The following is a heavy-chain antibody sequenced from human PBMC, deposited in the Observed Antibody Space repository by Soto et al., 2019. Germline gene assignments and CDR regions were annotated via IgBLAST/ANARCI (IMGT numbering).Heavy chain of an antibody. CDR3: ATYDSSGKFDF. J-gene: IGHJ4*02. CDR2: LYYSGTT. V-gene: IGHV4-59*01. CDR1: GSSFSSFY. Sequence: SETLSLTCTVSGSSFSSFYWSWIRQPPGKGLEWIGYLYYSGTTNYNPSLKSRVTISVDTSKKQFSLKLTSVTAADTAAYYCATYDSSGKFDFWGQGTLVTAPQ. D-gene: IGHD3-22*01.